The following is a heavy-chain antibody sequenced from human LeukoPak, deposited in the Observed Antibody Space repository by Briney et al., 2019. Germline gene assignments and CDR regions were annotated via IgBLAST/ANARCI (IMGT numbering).Heavy chain of an antibody. CDR2: ISTNGGST. Sequence: GGSLRLSCAASGFTFSDYEMTWVRQAPGKGLEYVSGISTNGGSTYYADSVKGRFTISRDNSKNTLYLQMNSLRVEDTAVYYCAKDWTAVSGLIDYWGQGTLVTVSS. CDR3: AKDWTAVSGLIDY. D-gene: IGHD6-19*01. CDR1: GFTFSDYE. V-gene: IGHV3-64*02. J-gene: IGHJ4*02.